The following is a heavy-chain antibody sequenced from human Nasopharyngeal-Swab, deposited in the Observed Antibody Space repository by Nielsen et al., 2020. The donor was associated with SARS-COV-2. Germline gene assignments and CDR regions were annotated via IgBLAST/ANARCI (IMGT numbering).Heavy chain of an antibody. CDR1: GYTFTSYY. V-gene: IGHV1-46*01. CDR3: AREDIGVVPVAMGYNWFDP. D-gene: IGHD2-2*01. J-gene: IGHJ5*02. Sequence: ASVQVSCKASGYTFTSYYIHWVRQAPGQGLEWMGIINPSAGSTSYAQKFQGRVTMTRETSTSTVSMELSSLRSEDTAVYYCAREDIGVVPVAMGYNWFDPWGQGTLVTVSS. CDR2: INPSAGST.